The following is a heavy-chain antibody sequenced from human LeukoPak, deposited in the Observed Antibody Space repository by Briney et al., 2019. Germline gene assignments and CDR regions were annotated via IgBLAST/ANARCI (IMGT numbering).Heavy chain of an antibody. CDR3: TRSPLSGYSYAQFDY. V-gene: IGHV3-66*01. J-gene: IGHJ4*02. D-gene: IGHD5-18*01. CDR1: GFTVSSNY. CDR2: IYSGGST. Sequence: PGGSLRLSCAASGFTVSSNYMSWVRQAPGKGLEWVSVIYSGGSTYYADSVKGRFTISRDNSKNTLYLQMNSLRAEDTAVYYCTRSPLSGYSYAQFDYWGQGTLVTVSS.